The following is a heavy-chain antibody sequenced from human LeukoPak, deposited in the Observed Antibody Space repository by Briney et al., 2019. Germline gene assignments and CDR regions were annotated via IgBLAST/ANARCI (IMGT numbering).Heavy chain of an antibody. CDR2: INSDGSST. CDR3: AKAPGVYYYYMDV. Sequence: GGSLRLSCAASGFTFSSYWMHWVRQAPGKGLVWVSRINSDGSSTSYADSVKGRFTISRDNAKNTLYLQMNSLRAEDTAVYYCAKAPGVYYYYMDVWGKGTTVTISS. J-gene: IGHJ6*03. V-gene: IGHV3-74*01. CDR1: GFTFSSYW.